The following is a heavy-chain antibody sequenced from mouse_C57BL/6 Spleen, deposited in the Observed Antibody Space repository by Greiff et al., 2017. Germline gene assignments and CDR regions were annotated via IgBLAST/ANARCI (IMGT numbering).Heavy chain of an antibody. D-gene: IGHD2-10*02. Sequence: EVKLMESGGDLVKPGGSLKLSCAASGFTFSSYGMSWVRQTPDKRLEWVATISSGGSYTYYPDSVKGRFTISRDNAKNTLYLQMSSLKSEDTAMYYCARQGYGNPYYFDYWGQGTTLTVSS. CDR1: GFTFSSYG. CDR2: ISSGGSYT. V-gene: IGHV5-6*01. J-gene: IGHJ2*01. CDR3: ARQGYGNPYYFDY.